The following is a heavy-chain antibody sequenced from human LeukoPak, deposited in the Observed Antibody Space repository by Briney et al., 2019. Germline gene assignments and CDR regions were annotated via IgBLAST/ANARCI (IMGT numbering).Heavy chain of an antibody. Sequence: GGSLRLSCAASGFTFSGYSMSWIRQAPGKGLEWVSGISGSGGGTYYADSVKGRFTISRDNSKNTLYLQMNSLRAEDTAIYYCSKDRTTSGGAEGYWGQGTLVTVSA. CDR2: ISGSGGGT. CDR3: SKDRTTSGGAEGY. CDR1: GFTFSGYS. J-gene: IGHJ4*02. D-gene: IGHD3-10*01. V-gene: IGHV3-23*01.